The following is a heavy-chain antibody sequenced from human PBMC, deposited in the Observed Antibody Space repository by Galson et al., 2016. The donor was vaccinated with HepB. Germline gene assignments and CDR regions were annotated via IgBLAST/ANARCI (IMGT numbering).Heavy chain of an antibody. CDR1: GFTLSTHS. CDR3: AREGYGDFDQIPNYYYYGLDV. CDR2: ITSSSSSI. Sequence: SLRLSCAASGFTLSTHSMNWVRQAPGKGLEWVSYITSSSSSIYYADSVKGRFTISRDNAKNSLYLQMNSLRGEDTAVYYCAREGYGDFDQIPNYYYYGLDVWGHGTTVTVSS. V-gene: IGHV3-48*01. J-gene: IGHJ6*02. D-gene: IGHD4-17*01.